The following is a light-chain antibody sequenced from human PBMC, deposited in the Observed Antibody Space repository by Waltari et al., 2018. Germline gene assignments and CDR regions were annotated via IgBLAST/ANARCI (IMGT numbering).Light chain of an antibody. CDR1: QSINSY. CDR3: QQYNKWPLT. J-gene: IGKJ3*01. V-gene: IGKV3-15*01. Sequence: EVVMTQSPATVSVSPGERATLSCRASQSINSYLAWYQQKPGQAPSLLIYGASTRATGIPARFSGSGSGTDFTLTISSLQSEDFAIYYCQQYNKWPLTVGPGTKVHF. CDR2: GAS.